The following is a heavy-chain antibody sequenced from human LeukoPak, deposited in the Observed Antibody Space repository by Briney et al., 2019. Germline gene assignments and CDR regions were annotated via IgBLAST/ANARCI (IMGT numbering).Heavy chain of an antibody. J-gene: IGHJ4*02. CDR3: ARDYRGSTTGTAFDY. CDR2: ISSNGGST. V-gene: IGHV3-64*01. CDR1: GFTFSNYA. D-gene: IGHD1-1*01. Sequence: GGSLRLSCAASGFTFSNYAMHWVRQAPGKGLEYVSAISSNGGSTYYANSVKGRFTISRDNSKNTLYLHMGSLRAEDMAVYYCARDYRGSTTGTAFDYWGQGTLVTVSS.